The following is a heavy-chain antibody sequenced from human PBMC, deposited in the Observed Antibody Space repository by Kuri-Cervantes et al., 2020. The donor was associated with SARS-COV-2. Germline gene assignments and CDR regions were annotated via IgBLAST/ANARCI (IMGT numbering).Heavy chain of an antibody. J-gene: IGHJ2*01. CDR2: INHSGNT. D-gene: IGHD3-10*01. CDR1: GFTFSSYG. CDR3: ARGGPFGGVVLALTDVRTWYFDL. V-gene: IGHV4-34*01. Sequence: GSLRLSCAASGFTFSSYGMHWVRQAPGKGLEWIGEINHSGNTNYDPSLKSRVTISIDTSKNQFSLKLSSVTAADTAVYYCARGGPFGGVVLALTDVRTWYFDLWGRGSLVTVSS.